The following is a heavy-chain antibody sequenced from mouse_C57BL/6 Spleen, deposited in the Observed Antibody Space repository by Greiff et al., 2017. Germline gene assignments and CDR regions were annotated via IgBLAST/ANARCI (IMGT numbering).Heavy chain of an antibody. J-gene: IGHJ2*01. D-gene: IGHD4-1*01. Sequence: EVKLQESGPGLVKPSQSLSLTCSVTGYSITSGYYWNWIRQFPGNKLEWMGYISYDGSNNYNPSLKNRISITRDTSKNQFFLKLNSVTTEDTATYYCARSGTSDYFDYWGQGTTLTVSS. CDR3: ARSGTSDYFDY. CDR1: GYSITSGYY. V-gene: IGHV3-6*01. CDR2: ISYDGSN.